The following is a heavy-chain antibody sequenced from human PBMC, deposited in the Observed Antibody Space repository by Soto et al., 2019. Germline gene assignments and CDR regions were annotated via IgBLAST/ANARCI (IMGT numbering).Heavy chain of an antibody. V-gene: IGHV3-43*01. Sequence: GGSLRLSCAASGFTFDDYTMHWVRQAPGKGLEWVPLISWDGGSTYYADSVKGRFTISRDNSKNSLYLQMNSLRTEDTALYYCAKDMTAASHYGMDVWGQGTTVTVSS. CDR2: ISWDGGST. D-gene: IGHD6-6*01. J-gene: IGHJ6*02. CDR3: AKDMTAASHYGMDV. CDR1: GFTFDDYT.